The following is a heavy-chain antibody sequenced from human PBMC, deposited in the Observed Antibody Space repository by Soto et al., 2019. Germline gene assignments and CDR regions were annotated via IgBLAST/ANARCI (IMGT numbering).Heavy chain of an antibody. J-gene: IGHJ6*02. D-gene: IGHD7-27*01. CDR1: GYTFTSYY. Sequence: ASVKVSCKASGYTFTSYYMHWVRQAPGQGLEWMGIINPSGGSTSYAQKFQGRVTMTRDTSTSTVYMELSSLRSEDTAVYYCAREQRGLTYYYYYYGMDVWGQGTTATVSS. CDR2: INPSGGST. V-gene: IGHV1-46*01. CDR3: AREQRGLTYYYYYYGMDV.